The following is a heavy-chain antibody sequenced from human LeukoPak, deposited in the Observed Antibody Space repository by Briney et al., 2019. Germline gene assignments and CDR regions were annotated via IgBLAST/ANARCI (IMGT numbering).Heavy chain of an antibody. Sequence: GGSLRLSCAASGFTFSRYAMHWVRQAPGKGLVWVSRLGADGSGTSYADSVKGRFTISRDNAKNTVYLQMSSLRAEDTAVYYCARDGFTGPRTAYLDHWGQGTLVTVSS. J-gene: IGHJ4*01. CDR1: GFTFSRYA. V-gene: IGHV3-74*01. CDR2: LGADGSGT. CDR3: ARDGFTGPRTAYLDH. D-gene: IGHD2-8*02.